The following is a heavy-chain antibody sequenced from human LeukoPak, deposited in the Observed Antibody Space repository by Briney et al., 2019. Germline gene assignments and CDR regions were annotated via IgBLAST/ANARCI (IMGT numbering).Heavy chain of an antibody. CDR3: VRHISTNTGYFDS. Sequence: PSETLSLTCTVSGGSINSHSYYWGWIRQPPGKGLEWIGSVYYDGTSYSNLSLKSRVAVFVDTSRDQFSLDLSFVTAADTALYYCVRHISTNTGYFDSCGQGTLVSVSS. CDR2: VYYDGTS. V-gene: IGHV4-39*01. D-gene: IGHD5-24*01. J-gene: IGHJ4*02. CDR1: GGSINSHSYY.